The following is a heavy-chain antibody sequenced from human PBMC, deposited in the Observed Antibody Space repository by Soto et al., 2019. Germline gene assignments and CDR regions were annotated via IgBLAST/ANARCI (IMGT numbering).Heavy chain of an antibody. Sequence: GESLKISCRGSGYSFTSYGIGWVRQMPGKGLEWMGIIYPGDSDTRYSPSFQGQVTISADKSISTAYLQWSSLKASDTAMYYCARRDVVVVAATDDKYYYYYMDVWGKGTTVTVSS. CDR3: ARRDVVVVAATDDKYYYYYMDV. D-gene: IGHD2-15*01. CDR2: IYPGDSDT. CDR1: GYSFTSYG. J-gene: IGHJ6*03. V-gene: IGHV5-51*01.